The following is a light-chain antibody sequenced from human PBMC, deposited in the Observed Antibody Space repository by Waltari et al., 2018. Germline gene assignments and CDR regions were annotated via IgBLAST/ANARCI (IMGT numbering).Light chain of an antibody. CDR1: QSISSW. J-gene: IGKJ2*01. CDR2: KAS. Sequence: DIQMTQSPSTLSASVGERVTITCRASQSISSWLAWYQKKPGKAPKLLIYKASSLESGVPSRFSGSGSGTEFTLTISSLQPDDFATYYCQQYNSYSYTFGQGTKLEIK. V-gene: IGKV1-5*03. CDR3: QQYNSYSYT.